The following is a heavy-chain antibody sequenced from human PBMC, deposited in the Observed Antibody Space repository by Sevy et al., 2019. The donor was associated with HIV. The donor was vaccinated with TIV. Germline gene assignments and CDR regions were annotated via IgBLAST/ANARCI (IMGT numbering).Heavy chain of an antibody. J-gene: IGHJ5*01. V-gene: IGHV3-48*01. Sequence: GGSLRLSCVTSGFTFSIHSMNWVRQAPGKGLDWVSYISSRSTTVYYADSVKGRFTISRDDAKKSLYLEMNSVRVEDTAVYYCARTRFGELLPPDSWGQGTLVTVSS. CDR3: ARTRFGELLPPDS. CDR2: ISSRSTTV. CDR1: GFTFSIHS. D-gene: IGHD3-10*01.